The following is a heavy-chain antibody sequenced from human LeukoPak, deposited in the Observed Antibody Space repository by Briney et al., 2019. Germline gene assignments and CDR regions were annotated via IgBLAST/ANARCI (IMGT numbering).Heavy chain of an antibody. Sequence: PSETLSLTCTVSGVSISGNYWGWIRQPPGKGLEWIGSIYHSGSTYYNPSLKSRVTISVDTSKNQSSLKLSSVTAADTAVYYCARDSRRVSAFDIWGQGTMVTVSS. CDR1: GVSISGNY. V-gene: IGHV4-38-2*02. CDR3: ARDSRRVSAFDI. J-gene: IGHJ3*02. D-gene: IGHD3-22*01. CDR2: IYHSGST.